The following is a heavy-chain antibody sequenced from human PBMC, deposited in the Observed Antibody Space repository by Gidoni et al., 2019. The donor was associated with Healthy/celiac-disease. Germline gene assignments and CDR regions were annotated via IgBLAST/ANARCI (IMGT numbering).Heavy chain of an antibody. J-gene: IGHJ4*02. CDR1: GFTFSSYG. Sequence: QVQLVESGGGVVQPGRSLRLSWAASGFTFSSYGRHWVRQAPGKGLEWVAVIWYDGSNKYYADSVKGLFTISRDNSTNTLYLQMNSLRAEDTAVYYCARDHGSGAIRVRYWGQGTLVTVSS. V-gene: IGHV3-33*01. CDR3: ARDHGSGAIRVRY. D-gene: IGHD3-10*01. CDR2: IWYDGSNK.